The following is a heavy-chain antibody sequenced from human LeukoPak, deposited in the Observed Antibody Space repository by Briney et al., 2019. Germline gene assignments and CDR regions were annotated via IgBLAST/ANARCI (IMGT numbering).Heavy chain of an antibody. CDR2: ISYDERNT. Sequence: GGSLRLSCAASGFTFSNYGMHWVRPAPGKGRGRVALISYDERNTNYADTVKGRFTSSRDNSKNTLFLQMSSQTAEYTSVYYYANTDVLTGCWGQGTLVTVSS. CDR3: ANTDVLTGC. CDR1: GFTFSNYG. J-gene: IGHJ4*02. D-gene: IGHD3-9*01. V-gene: IGHV3-30*18.